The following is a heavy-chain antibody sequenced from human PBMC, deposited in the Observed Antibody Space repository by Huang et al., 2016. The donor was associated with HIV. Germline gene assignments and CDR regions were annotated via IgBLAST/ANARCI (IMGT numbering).Heavy chain of an antibody. CDR3: ARDLWLRDLYYYYYMDV. D-gene: IGHD5-12*01. Sequence: QVQLVESGGGVVQPGRSLRLSCAASRFTFSNYAMHWVRQARGKGLCGVAVISYDGSNKYDADSVKGRFTISRDNSKNTLYLQMNSLRAEDTAVYYCARDLWLRDLYYYYYMDVWGKGTTVTVSS. CDR1: RFTFSNYA. J-gene: IGHJ6*03. CDR2: ISYDGSNK. V-gene: IGHV3-30-3*01.